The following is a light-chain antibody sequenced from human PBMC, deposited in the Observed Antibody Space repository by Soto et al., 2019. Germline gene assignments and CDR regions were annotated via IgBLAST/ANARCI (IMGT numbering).Light chain of an antibody. Sequence: QSALTQPASVSGSPGQSITISCTGTSSDVGYFNYVSWYQQHPGKAPKLMIYDVSNRPSGVSNRFSGSKSGNTASLTISGLQAEGEADYYCSSYTNNNTLGVFGGGTQLTVL. V-gene: IGLV2-14*03. CDR1: SSDVGYFNY. CDR2: DVS. J-gene: IGLJ7*01. CDR3: SSYTNNNTLGV.